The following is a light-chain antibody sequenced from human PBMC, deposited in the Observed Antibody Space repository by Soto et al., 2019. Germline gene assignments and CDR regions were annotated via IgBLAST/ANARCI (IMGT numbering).Light chain of an antibody. CDR2: EVS. CDR3: SSYASSSTLV. CDR1: SSDVGGYNS. Sequence: QSALTQPASVSGSPGQSITISCTGPSSDVGGYNSVSWYQHHPGKAPKLMIYEVSNRPSGVSNRFSGSKSGNTASLIISGLQAEDEADYYCSSYASSSTLVFGTGTKVTVL. J-gene: IGLJ1*01. V-gene: IGLV2-14*01.